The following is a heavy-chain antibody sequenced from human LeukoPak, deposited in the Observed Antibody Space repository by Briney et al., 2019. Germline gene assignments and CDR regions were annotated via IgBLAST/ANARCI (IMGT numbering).Heavy chain of an antibody. CDR3: ARIATDFWSGYSW. CDR2: INPNSGGT. J-gene: IGHJ4*02. V-gene: IGHV1-2*02. CDR1: GYTLTGYY. D-gene: IGHD3-3*01. Sequence: GASVKVSCKASGYTLTGYYMHWVRQAPGQGLEWMGWINPNSGGTNYAQKFQGRVTMTRDTSISTAYMELSRLRSDDTAVYYCARIATDFWSGYSWWGQGTLVTVSS.